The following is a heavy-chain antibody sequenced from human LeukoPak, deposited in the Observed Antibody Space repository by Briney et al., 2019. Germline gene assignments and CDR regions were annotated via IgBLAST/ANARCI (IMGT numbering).Heavy chain of an antibody. CDR2: IYSGDST. CDR3: AREGGRGYCSGGSCYSHWVY. D-gene: IGHD2-15*01. J-gene: IGHJ4*02. CDR1: GFTVGTNY. V-gene: IGHV3-66*01. Sequence: GGSLRLSCAASGFTVGTNYMSWVRQAPGKGLGWVSVIYSGDSTYYADSVKGRFIISRDNPKNTLYLQMNSLRAEDTAVYYCAREGGRGYCSGGSCYSHWVYWGQGTLVTVSS.